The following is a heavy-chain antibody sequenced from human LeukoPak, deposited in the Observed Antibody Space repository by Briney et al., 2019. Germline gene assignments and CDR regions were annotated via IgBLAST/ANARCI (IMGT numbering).Heavy chain of an antibody. V-gene: IGHV3-20*04. CDR2: INWNGGST. CDR3: ARGRITMIVVDAFDI. Sequence: PGGSLRLSCAASGFTFDDYGMSWVRQAPGKGLEWVSGINWNGGSTGYADSVKGRFTISRDNAKNSLYLQMNSLRAEDTALYYCARGRITMIVVDAFDIWGQRTMVTVSS. CDR1: GFTFDDYG. D-gene: IGHD3-22*01. J-gene: IGHJ3*02.